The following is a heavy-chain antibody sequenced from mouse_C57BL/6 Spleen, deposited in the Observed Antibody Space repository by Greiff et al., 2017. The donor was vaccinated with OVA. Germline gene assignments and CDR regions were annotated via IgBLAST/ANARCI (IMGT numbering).Heavy chain of an antibody. CDR1: GYTFTSYW. J-gene: IGHJ2*01. Sequence: VQLQQPGAELVMPGASVKLSCKASGYTFTSYWMHWVKQRPGQGLEWIGEIDPSDSYTNYNQKFKGKSTLTVDKSSSTAYMQLSSLTSEDSAVYYCASSSTVVANYDYWGQGTTLTVSS. CDR2: IDPSDSYT. CDR3: ASSSTVVANYDY. V-gene: IGHV1-69*01. D-gene: IGHD1-1*01.